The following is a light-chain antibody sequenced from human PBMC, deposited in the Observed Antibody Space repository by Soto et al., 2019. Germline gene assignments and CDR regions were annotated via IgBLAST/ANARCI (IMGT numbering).Light chain of an antibody. CDR2: GAS. J-gene: IGKJ1*01. CDR1: QSVNSD. V-gene: IGKV3-15*01. Sequence: TVXTQSPSTLSVSPGKRATLSCRASQSVNSDLAWYQQKPGQAPRLLIYGASTRATGIPARFSGSGSGTEFTLTISSLQSEDFAVYYCHQYDNWPETFGQGTKVDIK. CDR3: HQYDNWPET.